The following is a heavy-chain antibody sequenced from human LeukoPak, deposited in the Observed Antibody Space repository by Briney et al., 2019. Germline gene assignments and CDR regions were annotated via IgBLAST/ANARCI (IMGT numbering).Heavy chain of an antibody. CDR1: GGSISSYY. CDR2: IYYSGST. CDR3: AREPRGAYYYDSSVIGRFLSDDQINDAFDI. V-gene: IGHV4-59*01. D-gene: IGHD3-22*01. Sequence: PSETLSLTCTVSGGSISSYYWSWIRQPPGKGLEWIGYIYYSGSTNYNPSLKSRVTISVDTSKNQFSLKLSSVTAADTAVHYCAREPRGAYYYDSSVIGRFLSDDQINDAFDIWGQGTMVTVSS. J-gene: IGHJ3*02.